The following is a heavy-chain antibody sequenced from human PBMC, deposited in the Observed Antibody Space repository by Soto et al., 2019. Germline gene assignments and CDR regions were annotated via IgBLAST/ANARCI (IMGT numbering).Heavy chain of an antibody. D-gene: IGHD2-15*01. Sequence: ASVKFSCKASGYTFTSYYMHWVRQAPGQGLEWMGIINPSGGSTSYAQKFQGRVTMTRDTSTSTVYMELSNLRSEDTAVYYCAREDIVVVVAATNGMDVWGQGTTVTVSS. CDR2: INPSGGST. J-gene: IGHJ6*02. CDR1: GYTFTSYY. CDR3: AREDIVVVVAATNGMDV. V-gene: IGHV1-46*01.